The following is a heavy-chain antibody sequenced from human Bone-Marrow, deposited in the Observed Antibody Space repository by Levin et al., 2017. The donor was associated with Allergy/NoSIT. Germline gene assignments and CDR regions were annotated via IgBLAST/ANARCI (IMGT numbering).Heavy chain of an antibody. CDR2: ISSSSSYI. CDR3: ARGGSGAGYYFEY. J-gene: IGHJ4*02. D-gene: IGHD3-10*01. CDR1: GFTFNNFN. V-gene: IGHV3-21*01. Sequence: TGGSLRLSCAASGFTFNNFNMNWVRQAPGKGLEWVSSISSSSSYIYYADSVKGRFTISRDNAKNSLYLQMNSLRAEDTAVYYCARGGSGAGYYFEYWGQGTLVTVSS.